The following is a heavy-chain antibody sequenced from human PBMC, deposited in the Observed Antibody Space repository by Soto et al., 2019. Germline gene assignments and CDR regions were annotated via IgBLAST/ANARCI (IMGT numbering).Heavy chain of an antibody. Sequence: PGGSLRLSCAASGFTFSSYSMNWVRQAPGKGLEWVSSISSSSSYIYYADSVKGRFTISRDNAKNSLYLQMNSLRAEDTAVYYCAREMLGGGGYYYYGMDVWGQGTTVTVYS. J-gene: IGHJ6*02. CDR2: ISSSSSYI. V-gene: IGHV3-21*01. CDR1: GFTFSSYS. D-gene: IGHD3-16*01. CDR3: AREMLGGGGYYYYGMDV.